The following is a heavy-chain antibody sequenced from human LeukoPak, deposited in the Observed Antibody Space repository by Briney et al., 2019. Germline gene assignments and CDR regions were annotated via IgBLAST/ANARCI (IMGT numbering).Heavy chain of an antibody. V-gene: IGHV1-46*01. J-gene: IGHJ4*02. CDR3: ARLQTSGFYYFDY. CDR2: INPSGGST. Sequence: ASVKVSCKASGYTFTSYYMHWVRQAPGQGLEWMGIINPSGGSTSYAQKFQGRVTMTRDTSTSTVYMDLSSLSSEDTAVYYCARLQTSGFYYFDYWGQGTLVTVSS. D-gene: IGHD6-19*01. CDR1: GYTFTSYY.